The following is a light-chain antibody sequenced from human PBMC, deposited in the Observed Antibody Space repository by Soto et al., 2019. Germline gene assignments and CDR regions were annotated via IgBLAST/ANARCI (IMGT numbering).Light chain of an antibody. CDR3: GSYTGSITYV. CDR2: RDN. CDR1: SSNIGSKF. V-gene: IGLV1-47*01. J-gene: IGLJ1*01. Sequence: QSVLTQPPSASGTPGQRVTISCSGSSSNIGSKFVYWYQQLPGTAPKLLIYRDNERPSGVPDRFSGSKSGNTASLTISGLQVEDEAEYYCGSYTGSITYVFGTGTKVTVL.